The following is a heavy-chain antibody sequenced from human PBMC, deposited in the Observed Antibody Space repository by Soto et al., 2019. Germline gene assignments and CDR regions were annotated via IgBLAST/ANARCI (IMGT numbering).Heavy chain of an antibody. V-gene: IGHV1-69*12. CDR3: ASGIQLWLRRINNGYSG. Sequence: QVQLVQSGAEVKKPESSVKVSCKAPGGTFSTYAISWVRQAPGQGLEWMGGIIPMFGTANYAQRFQDRVTMTAEASTNTGYMELSSLRSEDTAVYSCASGIQLWLRRINNGYSGWGQGTLVTVSS. J-gene: IGHJ4*02. D-gene: IGHD5-18*01. CDR2: IIPMFGTA. CDR1: GGTFSTYA.